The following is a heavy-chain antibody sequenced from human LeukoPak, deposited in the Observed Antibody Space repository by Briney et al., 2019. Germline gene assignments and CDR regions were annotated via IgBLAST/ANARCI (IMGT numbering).Heavy chain of an antibody. CDR3: ARQSLRWSDFDY. J-gene: IGHJ4*02. CDR1: GFTFSSYA. CDR2: ISGSGGST. V-gene: IGHV3-23*01. D-gene: IGHD4-23*01. Sequence: PGGSLRLSCAASGFTFSSYAMYWVRQAPGKGLEWVSTISGSGGSTYYADSVKGRFTVCRDNSKNTLYLQMNSLRAEDTAVYYCARQSLRWSDFDYWGQGTLVTVSS.